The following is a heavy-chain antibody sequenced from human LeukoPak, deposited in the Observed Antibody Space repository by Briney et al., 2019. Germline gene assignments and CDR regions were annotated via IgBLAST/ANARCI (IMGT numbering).Heavy chain of an antibody. CDR2: IRYDGSNK. J-gene: IGHJ4*02. Sequence: GGSLRLSCAASGFTFSSYGMHWVRQAPGKGLEWVAFIRYDGSNKYYADSVKGRFTISRDNSKNTLYLQMNSLRAEDTAVYYCARDRRYSSSSFLDYWGQGTLVTVSS. CDR3: ARDRRYSSSSFLDY. V-gene: IGHV3-30*02. D-gene: IGHD6-13*01. CDR1: GFTFSSYG.